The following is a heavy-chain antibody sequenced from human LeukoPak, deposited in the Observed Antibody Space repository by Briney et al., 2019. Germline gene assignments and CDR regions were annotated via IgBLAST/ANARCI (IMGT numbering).Heavy chain of an antibody. J-gene: IGHJ4*02. CDR2: ITNSGTTA. D-gene: IGHD3-10*01. V-gene: IGHV3-48*01. CDR1: GFTFSSFT. Sequence: PGGSLRLSCAASGFTFSSFTMNWVRQAPGKGLEWVSSITNSGTTAYYADSVKGRFTISRDNAKNSLYLQMNSLRAEDTAVFYCARDFYRGVDYWGQGTLVTVSS. CDR3: ARDFYRGVDY.